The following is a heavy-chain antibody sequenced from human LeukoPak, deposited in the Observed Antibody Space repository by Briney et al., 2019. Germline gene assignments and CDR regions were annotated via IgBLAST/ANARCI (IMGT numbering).Heavy chain of an antibody. CDR2: IKYDEVEK. J-gene: IGHJ4*02. D-gene: IGHD5-18*01. CDR1: GFTLSNYW. CDR3: ARDTGALVTHFDY. Sequence: GGSLRLSCAASGFTLSNYWMTWVRQVPGKGLEWVANIKYDEVEKYHVDSVKGRFTISRDNAKKSLYLQMNSLRAEDTAVYYCARDTGALVTHFDYWGQGTLVTVSS. V-gene: IGHV3-7*03.